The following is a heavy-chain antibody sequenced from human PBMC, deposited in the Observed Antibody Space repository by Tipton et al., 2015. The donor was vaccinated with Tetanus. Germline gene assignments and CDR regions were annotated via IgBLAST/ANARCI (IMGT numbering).Heavy chain of an antibody. CDR3: ARDRYTSSSYDEDF. D-gene: IGHD6-6*01. CDR1: GDSISSYY. V-gene: IGHV4-59*12. CDR2: IYFTGNT. Sequence: TLSLTCTVSGDSISSYYWSWIRQPPGRGLEWIGHIYFTGNTQYSLSLKSRVTMSVATSKIQFSLKLTSVTAADTAVYYCARDRYTSSSYDEDFWGQGTLVTVSS. J-gene: IGHJ4*02.